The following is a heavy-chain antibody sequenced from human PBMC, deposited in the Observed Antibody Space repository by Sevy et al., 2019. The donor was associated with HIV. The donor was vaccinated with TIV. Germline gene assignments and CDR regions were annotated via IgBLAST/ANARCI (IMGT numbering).Heavy chain of an antibody. D-gene: IGHD4-17*01. CDR2: IYPGGSA. J-gene: IGHJ4*02. V-gene: IGHV4-38-2*02. Sequence: SETLSLTCTVSGYSIRSAYQWGWIRQPPGKGLEWIGSIYPGGSAFYNPSLKSRVTISVDMSKNHFSLNLKSVTAADTAMYYCAEYKNDYGGAYFDSWGPGTLVTVSS. CDR3: AEYKNDYGGAYFDS. CDR1: GYSIRSAYQ.